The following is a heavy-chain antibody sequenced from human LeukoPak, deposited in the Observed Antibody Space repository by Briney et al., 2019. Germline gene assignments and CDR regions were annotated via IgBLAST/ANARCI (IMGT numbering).Heavy chain of an antibody. Sequence: SETLSLTCTVSGGSISSYYWSWIRQPPGKGLEWIGYIYYSGSTNYNPSLKSRVTISVDTSKNQFSLKLSSVTAADTAVYYCARSVEGYCSGGSCYSYYYYMDVWGKGTTVTVS. J-gene: IGHJ6*03. D-gene: IGHD2-15*01. CDR3: ARSVEGYCSGGSCYSYYYYMDV. CDR2: IYYSGST. CDR1: GGSISSYY. V-gene: IGHV4-59*01.